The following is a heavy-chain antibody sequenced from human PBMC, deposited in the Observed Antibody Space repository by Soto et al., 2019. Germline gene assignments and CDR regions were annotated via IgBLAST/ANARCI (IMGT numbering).Heavy chain of an antibody. V-gene: IGHV1-69*13. Sequence: VASVKVSCKASGGTFSSYAISWVRQAPGQGLEWMGGIIPIFGTANCAQKFQGRVTITADESTSTAYMELSSLRSEDTAVYYCASDAHDYGNYGPYYYYGMDVWGQGTTVTVSS. CDR3: ASDAHDYGNYGPYYYYGMDV. J-gene: IGHJ6*02. CDR2: IIPIFGTA. D-gene: IGHD4-17*01. CDR1: GGTFSSYA.